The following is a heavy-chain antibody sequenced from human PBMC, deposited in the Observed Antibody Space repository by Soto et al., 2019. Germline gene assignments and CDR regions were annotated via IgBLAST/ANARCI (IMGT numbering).Heavy chain of an antibody. CDR1: GGTFSSYA. J-gene: IGHJ4*02. Sequence: SVKVSCKASGGTFSSYAISWVRQAPGQGPEWMGGIIPIFGTANYAQKFQGRVTITADKSTSTAYMELSSLRSEDTAVYYCARDHYYDSSGYLSGVSDYWGQGTLVTVSA. CDR3: ARDHYYDSSGYLSGVSDY. CDR2: IIPIFGTA. V-gene: IGHV1-69*06. D-gene: IGHD3-22*01.